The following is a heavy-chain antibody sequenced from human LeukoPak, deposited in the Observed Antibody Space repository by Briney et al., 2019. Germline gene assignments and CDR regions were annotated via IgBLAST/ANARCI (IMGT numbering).Heavy chain of an antibody. CDR2: IIPIFGTA. V-gene: IGHV1-69*06. CDR3: ARLGSLLTPFDY. J-gene: IGHJ4*02. D-gene: IGHD3-16*01. CDR1: GGTFSSYA. Sequence: SVKVSCKASGGTFSSYAISWVRQAPRQGLEWMGGIIPIFGTANYAQKFQGRVTITADKSTSTAYMELSSLRSEDTAVYYCARLGSLLTPFDYWGQGTLVTVSS.